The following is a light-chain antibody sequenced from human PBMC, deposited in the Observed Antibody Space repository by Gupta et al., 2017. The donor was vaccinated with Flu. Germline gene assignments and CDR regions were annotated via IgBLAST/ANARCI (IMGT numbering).Light chain of an antibody. CDR3: QQFGSSPFT. V-gene: IGKV3-20*01. Sequence: EIVLTQSPGTLYLSPGDRATLSCRASQSVNSYYLAWYQHKPGQTPRLLIYGASSRATGIPDRFSGSGSGPDFTLTIDRLEPEDFAVYYCQQFGSSPFTFGPGTKVDFK. CDR1: QSVNSYY. CDR2: GAS. J-gene: IGKJ3*01.